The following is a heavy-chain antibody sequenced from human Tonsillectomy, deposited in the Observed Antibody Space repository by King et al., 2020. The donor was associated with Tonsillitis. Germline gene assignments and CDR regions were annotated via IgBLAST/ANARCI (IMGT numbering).Heavy chain of an antibody. D-gene: IGHD2-15*01. V-gene: IGHV4-61*02. J-gene: IGHJ2*01. CDR3: ARASGGCSGGSCYSGWYFDV. CDR1: GGSISSGSYY. CDR2: IYTSGSS. Sequence: QLQESGPGLVKPSQTLSLTCNVSGGSISSGSYYWSWIRQPAGEGLEWIGRIYTSGSSNYNPSLESRVTISVDRAQNRFSLNLSSVTAADTAGYYCARASGGCSGGSCYSGWYFDVWGRGTLVTVSS.